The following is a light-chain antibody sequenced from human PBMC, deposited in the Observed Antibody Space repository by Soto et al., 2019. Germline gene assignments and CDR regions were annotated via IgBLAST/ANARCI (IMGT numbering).Light chain of an antibody. CDR2: GVS. J-gene: IGKJ5*01. CDR1: QSVSSSY. CDR3: QQRQHWPPIT. Sequence: EIVLTQSPGTLSLSPGERATLSCRASQSVSSSYLAWYQQKPGQAPRLLIYGVSTRANGVPVRFTGSRSGTELTLTISSLQSEDFAIYDCQQRQHWPPITFGQGTRLEIK. V-gene: IGKV3-15*01.